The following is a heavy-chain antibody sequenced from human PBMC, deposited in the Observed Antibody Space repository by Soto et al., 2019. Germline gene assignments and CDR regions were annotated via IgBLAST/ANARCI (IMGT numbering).Heavy chain of an antibody. V-gene: IGHV4-30-4*01. CDR1: GGSISSGDYY. Sequence: QVQLQESGPGLVKPSQTLSLTCTVSGGSISSGDYYWSWIRQPPGKDLEWIGYIYYSGTTHYNPSLKRRVTISVDTSKNQFSLKLSSVTAADMAVFYCARVRYATSYAMDVWGQGTTVTVSS. J-gene: IGHJ6*02. D-gene: IGHD1-1*01. CDR3: ARVRYATSYAMDV. CDR2: IYYSGTT.